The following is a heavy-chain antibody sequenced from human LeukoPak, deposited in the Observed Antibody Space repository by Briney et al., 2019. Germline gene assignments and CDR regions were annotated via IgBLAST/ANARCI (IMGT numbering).Heavy chain of an antibody. J-gene: IGHJ4*02. CDR2: ISSSSSYI. D-gene: IGHD6-19*01. Sequence: GGSLRLSCAASGFTFSTYSMNWVRQAPGKGLEWVSSISSSSSYIYYADSVKGRFTISRDNAKNSLYLQINTLRAEDTAVYYCARGGYGSGWNAFCDYWGQGTLVTVSS. V-gene: IGHV3-21*01. CDR1: GFTFSTYS. CDR3: ARGGYGSGWNAFCDY.